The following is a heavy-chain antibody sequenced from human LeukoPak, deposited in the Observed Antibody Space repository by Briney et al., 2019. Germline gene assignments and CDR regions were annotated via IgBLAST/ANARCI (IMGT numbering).Heavy chain of an antibody. CDR3: AGDQGSSDSFDI. CDR2: ISDEGSDK. D-gene: IGHD3-10*01. CDR1: AFSFKTYA. V-gene: IGHV3-30*09. J-gene: IGHJ3*02. Sequence: QPGRSLRLSCAASAFSFKTYAMHWVRQAPGKGLEWLAVISDEGSDKYYAHSVKGRFAISRDNSKTTLYLHMDSLRTDDTAMYYCAGDQGSSDSFDIWGQGTLVIVSS.